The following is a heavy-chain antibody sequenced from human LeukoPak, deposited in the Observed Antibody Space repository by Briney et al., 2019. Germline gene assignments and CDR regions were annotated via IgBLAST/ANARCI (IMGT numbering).Heavy chain of an antibody. V-gene: IGHV3-23*01. Sequence: PGGSLRLSCAASGFAFSKYAMSWVRQAPGRGLEWVSGISGSDGRTFQPDSVKGRFTISRDNSQNTLYLQMNSLRAEDTAVYYCARVDTAISPVDYWGQGTLVTVSS. D-gene: IGHD5-18*01. CDR3: ARVDTAISPVDY. J-gene: IGHJ4*02. CDR1: GFAFSKYA. CDR2: ISGSDGRT.